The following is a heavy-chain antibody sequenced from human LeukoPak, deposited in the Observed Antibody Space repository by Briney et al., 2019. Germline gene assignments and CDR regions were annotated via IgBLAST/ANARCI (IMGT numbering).Heavy chain of an antibody. Sequence: PSETLSLTCTVSGDSISSGTHFWSWIRQHPGTGLEWIGYINYSGSTYYNPSLKSRVTISLDTSKNQFSLKLRSVTAADTAVYYCARAPAYYQRWNLKPLFDPWGQGTLVTVSS. CDR1: GDSISSGTHF. J-gene: IGHJ5*02. CDR3: ARAPAYYQRWNLKPLFDP. V-gene: IGHV4-31*03. CDR2: INYSGST. D-gene: IGHD4-23*01.